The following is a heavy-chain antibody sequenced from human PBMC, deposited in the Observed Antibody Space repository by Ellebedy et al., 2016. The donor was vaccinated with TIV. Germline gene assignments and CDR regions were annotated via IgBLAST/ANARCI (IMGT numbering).Heavy chain of an antibody. V-gene: IGHV1-2*02. Sequence: ASVKVSCXASGYTFTGYYMHWVRQAPGQGLEWMGWINPNSGGTNYAQKFQGRVTMTRDTSISTAYMELSRPRSDDTAVYYCARLTGTTVDYWGQGTLVTVSS. D-gene: IGHD1-7*01. CDR2: INPNSGGT. CDR1: GYTFTGYY. CDR3: ARLTGTTVDY. J-gene: IGHJ4*02.